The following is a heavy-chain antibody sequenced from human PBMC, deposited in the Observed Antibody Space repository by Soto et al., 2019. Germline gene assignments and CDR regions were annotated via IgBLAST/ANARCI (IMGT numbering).Heavy chain of an antibody. Sequence: PSETLSLTCTVSGGSISSSSYYWGWIRQPPGKGLEWIGSIYYSGSTYYNPSLKSRVTISVDTSKSQFFLKLNSVTAADTAVYYCAREIRGSSWYPLGYWGQGALVTVSS. V-gene: IGHV4-39*01. CDR1: GGSISSSSYY. CDR3: AREIRGSSWYPLGY. D-gene: IGHD6-13*01. CDR2: IYYSGST. J-gene: IGHJ4*02.